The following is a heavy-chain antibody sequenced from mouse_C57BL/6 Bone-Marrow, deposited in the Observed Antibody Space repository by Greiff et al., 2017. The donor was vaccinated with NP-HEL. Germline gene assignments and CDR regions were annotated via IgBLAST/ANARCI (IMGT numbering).Heavy chain of an antibody. CDR1: GFTFTDYY. CDR3: AIYNDVYLYYYARVH. Sequence: EVQRVESGGGLVQPGGSLSLSCAASGFTFTDYYMSWVRQPPGKALEWLGFIRNKANGYTTEYSASVKGRFTISRDNSQSILYLQMNALRAEDSAIYQCAIYNDVYLYYYARVHWAQGPSLTLPS. V-gene: IGHV7-3*01. CDR2: IRNKANGYTT. J-gene: IGHJ4*01. D-gene: IGHD2-3*01.